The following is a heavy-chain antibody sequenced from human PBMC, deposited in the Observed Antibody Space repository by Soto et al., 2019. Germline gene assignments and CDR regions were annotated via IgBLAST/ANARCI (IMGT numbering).Heavy chain of an antibody. CDR3: AKDLRVMIAVADHFDY. V-gene: IGHV3-23*01. Sequence: GGSLRLSCAASGFTFSSYAMSWVRQAPGKGLEWASAISGSGGDTYYADSVKGRFTISRDNSKNTLYLQMNSMRAEDTAVYYCAKDLRVMIAVADHFDYWGQGTLVTVSS. D-gene: IGHD6-19*01. J-gene: IGHJ4*02. CDR2: ISGSGGDT. CDR1: GFTFSSYA.